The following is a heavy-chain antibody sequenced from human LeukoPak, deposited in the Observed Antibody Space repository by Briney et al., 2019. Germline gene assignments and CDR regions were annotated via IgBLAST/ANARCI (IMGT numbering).Heavy chain of an antibody. V-gene: IGHV4-61*02. Sequence: SQTLSLTCTVSGGSISSGSYFWNWIRQPAGKGLEWIGRIYPSGSTNYNPSLKSRVTISIDMSKNQFFLKLSSVTAADTAIYYCARSYYYDSSGSKDAFDIWGQGRMVTVSS. CDR2: IYPSGST. CDR3: ARSYYYDSSGSKDAFDI. D-gene: IGHD3-22*01. CDR1: GGSISSGSYF. J-gene: IGHJ3*02.